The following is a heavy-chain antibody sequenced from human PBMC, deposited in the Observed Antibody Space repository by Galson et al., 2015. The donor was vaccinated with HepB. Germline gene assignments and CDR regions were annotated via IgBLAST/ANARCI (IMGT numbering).Heavy chain of an antibody. CDR1: GFTFSSYS. CDR2: ISSTSSYI. J-gene: IGHJ4*02. CDR3: VRGWGEFGS. D-gene: IGHD3-16*01. V-gene: IGHV3-21*01. Sequence: SLRLSCAASGFTFSSYSMNWVRQAPGKGLEWVSSISSTSSYIYYADSVKGRFTVSRDNAKNSLCLQMNSLRVEDTAVYYCVRGWGEFGSWGQGTLVTVSS.